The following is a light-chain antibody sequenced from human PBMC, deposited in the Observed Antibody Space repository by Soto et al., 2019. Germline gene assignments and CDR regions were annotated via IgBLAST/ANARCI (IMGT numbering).Light chain of an antibody. Sequence: QSVLTQPSSVSGSPGQSITISRTGSSSDIGAYNYVSWFQQYPGKAPKLIISEVSNRPSGVSIRFSGSKSGTAASLTISGLQTENEADYFCFSFTTDWTHVFGPGTKATV. CDR2: EVS. V-gene: IGLV2-14*01. CDR3: FSFTTDWTHV. CDR1: SSDIGAYNY. J-gene: IGLJ1*01.